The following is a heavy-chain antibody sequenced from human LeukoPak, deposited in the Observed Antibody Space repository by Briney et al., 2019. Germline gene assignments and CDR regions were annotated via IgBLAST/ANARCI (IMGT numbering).Heavy chain of an antibody. D-gene: IGHD6-13*01. CDR3: AKSQQLLILIDY. V-gene: IGHV3-30*18. J-gene: IGHJ4*02. Sequence: GGSLRLSCAASGFTFSSYGMHWVRQTPGKGLEWVAVISYDGSNKYYADSVKGRFTISRDNSKNTLYLQMNSLRAEDTAVYYCAKSQQLLILIDYWGQGTLVTVSS. CDR2: ISYDGSNK. CDR1: GFTFSSYG.